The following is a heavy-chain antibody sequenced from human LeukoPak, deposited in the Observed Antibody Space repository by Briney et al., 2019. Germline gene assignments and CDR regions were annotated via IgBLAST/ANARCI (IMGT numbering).Heavy chain of an antibody. Sequence: SQTLSLTCAISGDSVSDNAATWNWIRQSPSRGLEWLGRTYYRSKWYSDYAVSVKSRITINPDTSKNQLSLQLNSVTPEDTAVYYCARGSAVAGIPFDPWGQGTLVTVSS. J-gene: IGHJ5*02. CDR1: GDSVSDNAAT. V-gene: IGHV6-1*01. D-gene: IGHD6-19*01. CDR2: TYYRSKWYS. CDR3: ARGSAVAGIPFDP.